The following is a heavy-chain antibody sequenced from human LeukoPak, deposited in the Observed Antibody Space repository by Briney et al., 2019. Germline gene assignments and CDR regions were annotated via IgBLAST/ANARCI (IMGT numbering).Heavy chain of an antibody. CDR1: GDSISSYY. CDR3: AGGLGYCSGGSCLAFDY. CDR2: IYTSGST. D-gene: IGHD2-15*01. Sequence: PSETLSLTCTVSGDSISSYYWSWIRQPAGKGLEWIGRIYTSGSTTYNPSLKSRVTMSVDTSKNQFSLKLSSVTAADTAVYYCAGGLGYCSGGSCLAFDYWGQGTLVTVSS. J-gene: IGHJ4*02. V-gene: IGHV4-4*07.